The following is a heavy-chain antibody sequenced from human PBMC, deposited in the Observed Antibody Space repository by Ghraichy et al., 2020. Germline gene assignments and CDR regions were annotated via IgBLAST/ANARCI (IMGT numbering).Heavy chain of an antibody. D-gene: IGHD5-18*01. Sequence: SQTLSLTCAFSGDSVSSNSAAWNWIRQSPSRGLEWLGRTYYRSQWYNDYAVSVKSRITINPDTSKNQFSLQMNSVTPEDTAVYYCVREEGKRYTYGSPFEFDYWGQGTLVTVSS. J-gene: IGHJ4*02. CDR2: TYYRSQWYN. V-gene: IGHV6-1*01. CDR1: GDSVSSNSAA. CDR3: VREEGKRYTYGSPFEFDY.